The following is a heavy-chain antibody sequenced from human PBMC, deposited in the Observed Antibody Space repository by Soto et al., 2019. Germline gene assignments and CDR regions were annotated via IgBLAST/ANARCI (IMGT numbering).Heavy chain of an antibody. J-gene: IGHJ6*02. V-gene: IGHV3-23*01. CDR1: GFTFSSYA. D-gene: IGHD3-10*01. CDR2: ISGSGGST. Sequence: GGSLRLSCAASGFTFSSYAMTLVRQAPGRGLEWGSAISGSGGSTYYADSVKGRFTISRDNSKNTLYLQMNSLRAEDTAVYYCAKCGLGFGELLGYYYYGMDVWGQGTTVTVSS. CDR3: AKCGLGFGELLGYYYYGMDV.